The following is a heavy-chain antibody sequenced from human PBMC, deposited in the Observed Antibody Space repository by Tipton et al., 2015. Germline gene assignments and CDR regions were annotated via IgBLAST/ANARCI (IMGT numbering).Heavy chain of an antibody. CDR2: IYYSGTT. V-gene: IGHV4-39*07. CDR3: AKTHGAYDWYLDH. Sequence: TLSLTCTVSGGSISSTTYYWGWIRQPPGQGLEWIGEIYYSGTTYYNPSLRSRINISIDTSKNQFSLNLRSVTAADTAVYFCAKTHGAYDWYLDHWGQGTLVTVSS. J-gene: IGHJ4*02. CDR1: GGSISSTTYY. D-gene: IGHD5-12*01.